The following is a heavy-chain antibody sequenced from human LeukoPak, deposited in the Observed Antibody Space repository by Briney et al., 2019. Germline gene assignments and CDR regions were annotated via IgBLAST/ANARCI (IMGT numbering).Heavy chain of an antibody. V-gene: IGHV3-23*01. CDR1: GFTFSSYA. CDR3: ARDCGGDCYAGYWYFDL. D-gene: IGHD2-21*02. CDR2: ISGSGGST. J-gene: IGHJ2*01. Sequence: GGSLRLSCAASGFTFSSYAMSWVRQAPGKGLEWVSAISGSGGSTYYADSVKGRFTISRDNSKNTLYLQMNSLRAEDTAVYYCARDCGGDCYAGYWYFDLWGRGTLVTVSS.